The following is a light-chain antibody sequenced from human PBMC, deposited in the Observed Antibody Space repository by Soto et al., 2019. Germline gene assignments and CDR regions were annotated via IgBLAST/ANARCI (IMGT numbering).Light chain of an antibody. J-gene: IGKJ3*01. CDR3: QQYDSSLFT. CDR2: GAS. CDR1: RSVSSSY. V-gene: IGKV3-20*01. Sequence: EIVLTQSPGTLSLSPGERATLSCRASRSVSSSYLAWYQHKPGQAPRLLIYGASSRATGIPDRFSGSGSGTDLTLTISRLEPEDFAVYYCQQYDSSLFTFGPGTKVDIK.